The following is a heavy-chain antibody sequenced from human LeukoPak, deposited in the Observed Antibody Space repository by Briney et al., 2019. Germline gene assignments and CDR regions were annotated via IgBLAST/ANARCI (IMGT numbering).Heavy chain of an antibody. CDR1: GFIFSSYG. CDR3: ARDSYNYDSSGIDY. J-gene: IGHJ4*02. V-gene: IGHV3-30*03. CDR2: ISYDGSNK. D-gene: IGHD3-22*01. Sequence: GGSLRLSCAASGFIFSSYGMSWVRQAPGKGLEWVAVISYDGSNKYYADSVKGRFTISRDNSKNTLYLQMNSLRAEDTAVYYCARDSYNYDSSGIDYWGQGTLVTVSS.